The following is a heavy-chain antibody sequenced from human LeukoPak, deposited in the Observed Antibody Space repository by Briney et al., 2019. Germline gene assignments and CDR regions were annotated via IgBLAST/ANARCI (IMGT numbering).Heavy chain of an antibody. Sequence: SEPLPLTCTVSGGSINRYYWSWLRQPAGKGLEGIGRYYTCGSNNYNPSRKSRVTMSVDTSKTQFSLELSAVPAADTAVYYGARGRNYYDSGGYYYESAFDIWGQGTMVTVSS. D-gene: IGHD3-22*01. V-gene: IGHV4-4*07. J-gene: IGHJ3*02. CDR2: YYTCGSN. CDR3: ARGRNYYDSGGYYYESAFDI. CDR1: GGSINRYY.